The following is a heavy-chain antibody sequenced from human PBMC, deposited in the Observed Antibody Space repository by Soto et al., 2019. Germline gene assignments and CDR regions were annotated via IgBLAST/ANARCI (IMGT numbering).Heavy chain of an antibody. CDR2: ISHDGLTQ. V-gene: IGHV3-30*04. CDR3: ARERDYGDNSGAP. Sequence: GGSLRLSCAASGFSFSAYAMHWIRQAPGKGLEWVSVISHDGLTQTHADAVKGRFTISRDNSKNTLSLQINNLTAEDTGVYYCARERDYGDNSGAPWGQG. J-gene: IGHJ5*02. CDR1: GFSFSAYA. D-gene: IGHD4-17*01.